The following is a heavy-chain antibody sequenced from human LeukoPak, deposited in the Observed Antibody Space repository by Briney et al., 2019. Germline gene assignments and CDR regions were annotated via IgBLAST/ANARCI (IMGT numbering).Heavy chain of an antibody. J-gene: IGHJ4*02. CDR3: ASSDGLPPRSDSSYDVFDY. CDR1: GGSIISGNW. D-gene: IGHD5-12*01. CDR2: IYHSGRT. V-gene: IGHV4-4*02. Sequence: SGTLSLTCAVSGGSIISGNWWSWVRPPPGKGLEWIGEIYHSGRTNYNPSLKSRVTISLDKSKNNFSLNLSSVTAADTALYYCASSDGLPPRSDSSYDVFDYWGQGTLVTVSS.